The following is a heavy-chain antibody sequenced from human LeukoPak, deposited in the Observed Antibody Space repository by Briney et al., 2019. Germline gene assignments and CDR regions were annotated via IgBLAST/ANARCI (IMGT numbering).Heavy chain of an antibody. CDR3: ARDCSHTSCYLPDV. D-gene: IGHD2-2*01. CDR1: GGSISGYT. CDR2: MHSTGSA. J-gene: IGHJ6*04. V-gene: IGHV4-59*01. Sequence: SETLSLTCTVSGGSISGYTWSWIRQPPGKGLEWVGYMHSTGSADYSPSLKGRVTISVDTSNNQFFLRLNSVTAADTAIYFCARDCSHTSCYLPDVWGTGTTVTVSS.